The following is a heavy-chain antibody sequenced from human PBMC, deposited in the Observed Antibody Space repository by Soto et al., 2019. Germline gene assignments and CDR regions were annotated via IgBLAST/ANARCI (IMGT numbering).Heavy chain of an antibody. V-gene: IGHV4-30-4*01. D-gene: IGHD4-17*01. CDR3: ARRGDYVAFDS. J-gene: IGHJ4*02. Sequence: QVQLQESGPGLVKPSQTLSLTCTVSGDSFSSGDYKWSWIRQPPGKGLEWIGYTYYSGYTYNNPSRKSRLTMSVDTSKNQFSLTLSSVTAADTAVYYCARRGDYVAFDSWGQGTLVTVS. CDR1: GDSFSSGDYK. CDR2: TYYSGYT.